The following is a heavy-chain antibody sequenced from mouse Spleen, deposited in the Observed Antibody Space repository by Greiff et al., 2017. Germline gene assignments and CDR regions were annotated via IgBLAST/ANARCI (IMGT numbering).Heavy chain of an antibody. CDR1: GFTFSSYT. J-gene: IGHJ4*01. CDR2: ISNGGGST. D-gene: IGHD2-3*01. Sequence: DVMLVESGGGLVQPGGSLKLSCAASGFTFSSYTMSWVRQTPEKRLEWVAYISNGGGSTYYPDTVKGRFTISRDNAKNTLYLQMSSLKSEDTAMYYCARHGGYYDGGAMDYWGQGTSVTVSS. V-gene: IGHV5-12-2*01. CDR3: ARHGGYYDGGAMDY.